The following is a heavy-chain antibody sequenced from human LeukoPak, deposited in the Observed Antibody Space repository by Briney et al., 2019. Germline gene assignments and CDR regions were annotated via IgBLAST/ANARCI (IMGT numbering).Heavy chain of an antibody. V-gene: IGHV5-51*01. D-gene: IGHD6-19*01. Sequence: GAPLKISCKGSGSSFTSYWIGWVRQMPGKGLEWMGIIYPGDSDTRYSPSFQGQVTISADKSISTAYLQWSSLKASDTAMYYCARFSGSSGWYYFDYWGQGTLVTVSS. CDR1: GSSFTSYW. CDR2: IYPGDSDT. J-gene: IGHJ4*02. CDR3: ARFSGSSGWYYFDY.